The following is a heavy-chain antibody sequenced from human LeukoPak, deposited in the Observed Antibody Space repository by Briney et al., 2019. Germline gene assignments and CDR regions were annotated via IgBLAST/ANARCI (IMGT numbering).Heavy chain of an antibody. D-gene: IGHD3-16*02. V-gene: IGHV4-4*07. CDR3: ARSLERFDY. J-gene: IGHJ4*02. CDR2: IHPSGST. Sequence: SETLSLTCTVSGDSISSYYWSWIRQPAGKGLEWIGRIHPSGSTNYNPSLKSRVTLSVDTSKNQFSLKLNSVTAADTAVYYCARSLERFDYWGQGTLVTVSS. CDR1: GDSISSYY.